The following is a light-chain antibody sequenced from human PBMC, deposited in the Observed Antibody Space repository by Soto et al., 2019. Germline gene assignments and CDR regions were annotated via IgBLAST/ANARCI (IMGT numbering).Light chain of an antibody. CDR3: QQYNDKWT. CDR1: QSISSW. V-gene: IGKV1-5*03. CDR2: KAS. Sequence: DIQMTQSPSTPSASVGDRVTITCRASQSISSWLAWYQQKPGKAPNLLIYKASSLQSGVPSRFSGSGSGTEFTLTISSLQPDDCGTYYCQQYNDKWTFCQGTKV. J-gene: IGKJ1*01.